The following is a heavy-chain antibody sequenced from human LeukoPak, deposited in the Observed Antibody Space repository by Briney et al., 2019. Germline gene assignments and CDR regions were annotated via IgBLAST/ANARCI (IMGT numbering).Heavy chain of an antibody. V-gene: IGHV4-34*01. J-gene: IGHJ6*02. CDR3: ARSTYDSSGYYYSLYYYGMDV. CDR1: GGSFSGYY. Sequence: SETLSLTCAVYGGSFSGYYWSWIRQPPGKGLEWIGEINHSGSTNYNPSHKSRVTISVDTSKNQFSLKLSSVTAADTAVYYCARSTYDSSGYYYSLYYYGMDVWGQGTTVTVSS. D-gene: IGHD3-22*01. CDR2: INHSGST.